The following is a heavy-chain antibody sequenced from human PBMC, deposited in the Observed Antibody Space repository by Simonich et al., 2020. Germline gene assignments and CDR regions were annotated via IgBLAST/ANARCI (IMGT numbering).Heavy chain of an antibody. D-gene: IGHD2-15*01. V-gene: IGHV3-9*01. CDR2: IGWKSGSI. CDR1: GFTFDDYA. J-gene: IGHJ4*02. CDR3: AKDMGYCSGGSCYYFDY. Sequence: EVQLVESGGGLVQPGRSLRLSCAASGFTFDDYAMHWVRQAPGEGLEGILGIGWKSGSIGDADSVKGRFTISRDNAKNSLYLQMNSLRAEDTALYYCAKDMGYCSGGSCYYFDYWGQGTLVTVSS.